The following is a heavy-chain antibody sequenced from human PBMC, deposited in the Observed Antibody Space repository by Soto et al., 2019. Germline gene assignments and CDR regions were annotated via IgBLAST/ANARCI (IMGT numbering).Heavy chain of an antibody. V-gene: IGHV4-61*03. J-gene: IGHJ4*02. CDR3: AREGNLGRWIQPLDS. CDR2: IHYNGNT. D-gene: IGHD2-2*03. Sequence: PSETLYLTCAVSGGSISSGGYFWSWIRQPPGKGLEWIGNIHYNGNTKYSPSLKSRVTMSVDTSKNHFSLKLISVTTADTAVYFCAREGNLGRWIQPLDSWGQGTLVTVSS. CDR1: GGSISSGGYF.